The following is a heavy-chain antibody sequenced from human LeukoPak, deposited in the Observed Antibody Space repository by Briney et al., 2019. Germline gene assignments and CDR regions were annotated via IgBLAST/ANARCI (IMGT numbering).Heavy chain of an antibody. CDR1: GYTFTSYG. J-gene: IGHJ6*03. D-gene: IGHD6-19*01. Sequence: ASVKVSCTASGYTFTSYGISWVRQAPGQGLEWMGWISAYNGNTNYAQKLQGRVTMTTDTSTSTAYMELRSLRSDDTAVYYCARARSSGWYETYYYYYYMDVWGKGTTVTVSS. CDR2: ISAYNGNT. CDR3: ARARSSGWYETYYYYYYMDV. V-gene: IGHV1-18*01.